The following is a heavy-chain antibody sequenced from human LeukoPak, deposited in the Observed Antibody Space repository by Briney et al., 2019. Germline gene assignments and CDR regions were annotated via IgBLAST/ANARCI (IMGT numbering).Heavy chain of an antibody. J-gene: IGHJ5*02. Sequence: ASVKVSCKASGYTFTGYYMHWVRQAPGQGLEWMGWINPNSGGTNYAQKFQGWVTMTRDTSISTAYMELSRPRSDDTAVYYCARAVPTAVAGPLRWFDPWGQGTLVTVSS. V-gene: IGHV1-2*04. D-gene: IGHD6-19*01. CDR3: ARAVPTAVAGPLRWFDP. CDR2: INPNSGGT. CDR1: GYTFTGYY.